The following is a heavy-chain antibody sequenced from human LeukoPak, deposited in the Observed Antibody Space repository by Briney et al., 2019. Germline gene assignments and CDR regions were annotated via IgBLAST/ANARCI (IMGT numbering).Heavy chain of an antibody. V-gene: IGHV3-23*01. CDR2: ISGSGGPT. Sequence: PGGSLRLSCEASGITFSSYLMTWVRQGPGKGLEWVADISGSGGPTNYADSVKGRFTISRDNAKNSLYLQMNSVRVEDTAMYYCARRGYSSSWDIPDYWGQGTLVTVSS. D-gene: IGHD6-13*01. J-gene: IGHJ4*02. CDR1: GITFSSYL. CDR3: ARRGYSSSWDIPDY.